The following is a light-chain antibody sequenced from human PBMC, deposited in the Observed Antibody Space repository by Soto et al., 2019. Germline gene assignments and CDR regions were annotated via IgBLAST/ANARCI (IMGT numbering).Light chain of an antibody. CDR2: GAS. V-gene: IGKV3-15*01. J-gene: IGKJ4*01. CDR1: QNITT. Sequence: EIVVTQSPATLSVSPGERATLSCRASQNITTVAWYQQKPGQAPRLLIYGASTRATGIPARFSGSGSGTEFSLTISRLEPEDFAVYYCQQHGSSLGVTFGGGTKVDIK. CDR3: QQHGSSLGVT.